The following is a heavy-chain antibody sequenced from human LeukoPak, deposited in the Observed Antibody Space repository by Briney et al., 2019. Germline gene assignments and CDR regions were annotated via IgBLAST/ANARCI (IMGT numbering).Heavy chain of an antibody. J-gene: IGHJ6*03. Sequence: ASVKVSCKASGYTFTSYGISWVRQAPGQGLEWMGIINPSGGSTSYAQKFQGRVTMTRDTSTSTVYMELSSLRSEDTAVYYCARDSTYYDILTGYHPSSDYYYYYMDVWGKGTTVTISS. D-gene: IGHD3-9*01. V-gene: IGHV1-46*01. CDR3: ARDSTYYDILTGYHPSSDYYYYYMDV. CDR2: INPSGGST. CDR1: GYTFTSYG.